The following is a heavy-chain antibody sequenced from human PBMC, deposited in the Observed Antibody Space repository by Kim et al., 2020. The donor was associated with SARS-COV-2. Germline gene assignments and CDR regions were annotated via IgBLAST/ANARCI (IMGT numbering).Heavy chain of an antibody. CDR2: ISSSCSYI. J-gene: IGHJ3*02. D-gene: IGHD2-21*02. CDR3: ARVLYCGGDCYDAFDI. V-gene: IGHV3-21*01. CDR1: GFTFSSYS. Sequence: GGSLRLSCAASGFTFSSYSMNWVRQAPGKGLEWVSSISSSCSYIYYADSVKGRFTISRDNAKHSLYLQMNSLRAEDTAVYYCARVLYCGGDCYDAFDIWGQGTMVTVSS.